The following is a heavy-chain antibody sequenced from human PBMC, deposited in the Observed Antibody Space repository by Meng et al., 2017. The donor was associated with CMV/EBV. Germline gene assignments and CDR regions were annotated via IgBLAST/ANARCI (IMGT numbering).Heavy chain of an antibody. Sequence: ASVNVSCKASGYTFTTFVISWVRQAPGQGLEWMGWISGYNANTKYAQKFQGRVTMTTDTSTSTAYMELRSLRSDDTAVYYCARGRLTGTTLYYGMDVWGQGTTVTVSS. CDR2: ISGYNANT. CDR3: ARGRLTGTTLYYGMDV. D-gene: IGHD1/OR15-1a*01. V-gene: IGHV1-18*01. J-gene: IGHJ6*02. CDR1: GYTFTTFV.